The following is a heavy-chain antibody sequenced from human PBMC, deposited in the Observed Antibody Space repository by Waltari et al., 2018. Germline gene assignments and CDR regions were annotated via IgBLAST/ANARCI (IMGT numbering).Heavy chain of an antibody. CDR2: IYITGRT. J-gene: IGHJ3*01. D-gene: IGHD1-26*01. CDR1: GGSINGYY. CDR3: VREGGATTLQTEAFDV. V-gene: IGHV4-4*07. Sequence: VQLQESGPGLVKPSETLSLTCSVPGGSINGYYWSWIRQPAGKGLEWIGRIYITGRTKYNPSLQSRVTMSLDTSNDQFSLKLTSVTAADTAVYFCVREGGATTLQTEAFDVWGQGAKVSVSS.